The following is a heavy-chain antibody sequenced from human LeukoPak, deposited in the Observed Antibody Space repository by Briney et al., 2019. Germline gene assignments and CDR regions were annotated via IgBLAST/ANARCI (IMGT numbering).Heavy chain of an antibody. D-gene: IGHD2-2*01. V-gene: IGHV1-69*13. CDR1: GGTFSSYA. CDR3: ARWNIVVVPAARDYYYYMDV. Sequence: ASVKVSCKASGGTFSSYAISWVRQAPGQGLEWMGGIIPIFGTANYAQKFQGRVTITADESTSTAYMGLSSLRSEDTAVYYCARWNIVVVPAARDYYYYMDVWGKGTTVTISS. J-gene: IGHJ6*03. CDR2: IIPIFGTA.